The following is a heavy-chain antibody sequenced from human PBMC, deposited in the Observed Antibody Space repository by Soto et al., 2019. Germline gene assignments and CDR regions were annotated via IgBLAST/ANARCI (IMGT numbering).Heavy chain of an antibody. CDR1: GFTVSTSR. CDR2: IYSGGNT. J-gene: IGHJ4*02. CDR3: ARERRGDGNAEL. D-gene: IGHD1-7*01. V-gene: IGHV3-66*01. Sequence: DVQVVESGGGLVLPGGSLRLSCAASGFTVSTSRMSWFRQAPGKGLEWVSVIYSGGNTYYADSVKGRFTISRDNSQNTLYIQMTGRSAEDTAVYYCARERRGDGNAELWGQGTLVTVSS.